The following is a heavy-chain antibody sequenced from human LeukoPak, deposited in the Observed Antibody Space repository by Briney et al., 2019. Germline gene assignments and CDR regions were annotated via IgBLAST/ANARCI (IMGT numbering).Heavy chain of an antibody. D-gene: IGHD6-13*01. CDR1: GYTLTELS. CDR3: ARDRHSSSWFGGWARHYYYYMDV. CDR2: IIPIFGTA. Sequence: SVKVSCKVFGYTLTELSIHWVRQAPGQGLEWMGGIIPIFGTANYAQKFQGRVTITADKSTSTAYMELSSLRSEDTAVYYCARDRHSSSWFGGWARHYYYYMDVWGKGTTVTVSS. J-gene: IGHJ6*03. V-gene: IGHV1-69*06.